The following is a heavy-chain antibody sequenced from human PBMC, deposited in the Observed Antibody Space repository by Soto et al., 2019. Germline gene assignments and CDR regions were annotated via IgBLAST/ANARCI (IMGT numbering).Heavy chain of an antibody. V-gene: IGHV1-3*01. CDR2: INAGNGNT. CDR3: ARDQQATIFGVAGLSNTFAY. J-gene: IGHJ4*02. CDR1: GYTFTSYA. D-gene: IGHD3-3*01. Sequence: ASVKVSCKASGYTFTSYAMHWVRQAPGQRLEWMGWINAGNGNTKYSQKFQGRVTITRDTSASTAYMELSSLRSEDTAVYYCARDQQATIFGVAGLSNTFAYWGQGTLVTVSS.